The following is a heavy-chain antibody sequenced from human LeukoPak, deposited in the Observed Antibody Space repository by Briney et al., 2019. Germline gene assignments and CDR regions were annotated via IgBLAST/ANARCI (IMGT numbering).Heavy chain of an antibody. Sequence: GGSLRLSCAASGFTFYDYGMSWVRQAPGKGLEWVSGINWNGGSTGYADSVKGRLTISRDNAKNSLYLQMNSLRAEDTALYYCARSLTMVRAYDYWGQGTLVTVSS. CDR1: GFTFYDYG. CDR2: INWNGGST. V-gene: IGHV3-20*04. CDR3: ARSLTMVRAYDY. J-gene: IGHJ4*02. D-gene: IGHD3-10*01.